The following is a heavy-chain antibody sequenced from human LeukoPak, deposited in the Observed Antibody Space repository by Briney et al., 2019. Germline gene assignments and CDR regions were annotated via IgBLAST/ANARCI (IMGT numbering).Heavy chain of an antibody. CDR2: INSDGSST. J-gene: IGHJ4*02. CDR3: ARGFYYYDSSGYPLVY. Sequence: PGGSLRLSCAASGFTFSSYWMHWVRQAPGKGLVWVSRINSDGSSTNYADSVKGRFTIPRDNAKNTLYLQMNSLRAEDTAVYYCARGFYYYDSSGYPLVYWGQGTLVTVSS. D-gene: IGHD3-22*01. V-gene: IGHV3-74*01. CDR1: GFTFSSYW.